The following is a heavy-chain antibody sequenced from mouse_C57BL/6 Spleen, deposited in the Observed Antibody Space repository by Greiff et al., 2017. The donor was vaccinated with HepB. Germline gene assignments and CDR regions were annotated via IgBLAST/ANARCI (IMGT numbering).Heavy chain of an antibody. CDR3: ARGGTYYVNYVYAMDY. CDR2: INPSTGGT. Sequence: EVQLVESGPELVKPGASVKISCKASGYSFTGYYMNWVKQSPEKSLEWIGEINPSTGGTTYNQKFKAKATLNVDKSSSTAYMQLKSLTSEDSAVYYCARGGTYYVNYVYAMDYWGQGTSVTVSS. D-gene: IGHD2-1*01. V-gene: IGHV1-42*01. CDR1: GYSFTGYY. J-gene: IGHJ4*01.